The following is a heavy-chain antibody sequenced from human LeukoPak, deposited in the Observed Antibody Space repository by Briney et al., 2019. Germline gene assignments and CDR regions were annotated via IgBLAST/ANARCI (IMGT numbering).Heavy chain of an antibody. D-gene: IGHD6-6*01. Sequence: GGSLRLSCAASGFTFSSYGMNWVPQAPGKGLEWFSSITSSSSYIYYADSVKGQFTISRDNAKTSLYLQMNSLRAKDTAVYYCARSYSSSRGTFDYWGQGTLVTVSS. CDR3: ARSYSSSRGTFDY. V-gene: IGHV3-21*01. CDR2: ITSSSSYI. CDR1: GFTFSSYG. J-gene: IGHJ4*02.